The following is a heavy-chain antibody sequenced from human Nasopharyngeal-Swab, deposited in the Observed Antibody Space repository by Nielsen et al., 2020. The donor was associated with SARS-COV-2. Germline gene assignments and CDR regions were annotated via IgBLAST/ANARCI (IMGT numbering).Heavy chain of an antibody. CDR3: VRVNYDSSGYHHYFDY. J-gene: IGHJ4*02. Sequence: GGSLRLSCAASGFTFSIYTMNWVRQAPGKGLEWVPAIVTAGVTYYPGSVKGRFTISRENAKNSLYLQLNSLRAGDTAVYYCVRVNYDSSGYHHYFDYWGQGTLVTVSS. CDR1: GFTFSIYT. D-gene: IGHD3-22*01. CDR2: IVTAGVT. V-gene: IGHV3-13*01.